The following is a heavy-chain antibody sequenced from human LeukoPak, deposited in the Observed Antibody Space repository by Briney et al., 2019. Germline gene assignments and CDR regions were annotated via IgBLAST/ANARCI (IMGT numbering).Heavy chain of an antibody. Sequence: GGSLRPSCTASGFIFSNYWMTWVRQAPGKGLEWVANIRGDGNEKQFEDSVKGRFTISRDNAKNSVFLQMNNLRAEDTAVFYCVRNGDYYRLDYWGQGTLVTVSS. D-gene: IGHD3-22*01. J-gene: IGHJ4*02. CDR3: VRNGDYYRLDY. V-gene: IGHV3-7*01. CDR1: GFIFSNYW. CDR2: IRGDGNEK.